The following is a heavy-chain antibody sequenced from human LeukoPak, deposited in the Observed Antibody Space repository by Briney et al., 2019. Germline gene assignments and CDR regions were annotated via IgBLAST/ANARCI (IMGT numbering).Heavy chain of an antibody. J-gene: IGHJ4*02. D-gene: IGHD5-18*01. CDR3: ASVVDTALDY. CDR1: GFTFSYYR. V-gene: IGHV3-33*01. Sequence: PGRSLRLSCAASGFTFSYYRMHWVRQAPGKGLEWVALIWYDGSNKYYADSVKGRFTISRDNSKNTLYLQMNSLRAEDTAVYYCASVVDTALDYWGQGTLVTVSS. CDR2: IWYDGSNK.